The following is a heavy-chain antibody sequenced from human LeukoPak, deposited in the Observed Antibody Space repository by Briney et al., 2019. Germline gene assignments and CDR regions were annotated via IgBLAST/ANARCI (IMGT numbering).Heavy chain of an antibody. CDR1: GFTFSSYE. CDR3: ATDRYYYGSSET. V-gene: IGHV3-48*03. CDR2: ISNSGSTK. Sequence: GGSPRLSCAASGFTFSSYEMNWIRQAPGKGLEWISYISNSGSTKYYADSVKGRFTISRDNAKNSLYLQMNSLRAEDTAVYFCATDRYYYGSSETWGQGTLVTVSS. J-gene: IGHJ5*02. D-gene: IGHD3-10*01.